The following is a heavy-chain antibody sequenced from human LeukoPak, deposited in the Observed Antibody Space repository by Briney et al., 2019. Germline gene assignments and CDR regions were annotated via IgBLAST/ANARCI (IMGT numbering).Heavy chain of an antibody. CDR2: IYSGGST. D-gene: IGHD3-22*01. Sequence: PGGSLRLSCAASGFTVSSNYMSWVRQAPGKGLEWVSVIYSGGSTYYADSVKGRFTISRDNAKNSLYLQMNSLRAEDTALYYCAKDRYYDSSGPRIDYWGQGTLVTVSS. CDR3: AKDRYYDSSGPRIDY. CDR1: GFTVSSNY. V-gene: IGHV3-53*05. J-gene: IGHJ4*02.